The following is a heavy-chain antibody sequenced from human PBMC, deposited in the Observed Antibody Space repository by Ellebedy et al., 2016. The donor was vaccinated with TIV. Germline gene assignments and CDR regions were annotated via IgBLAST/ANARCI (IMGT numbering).Heavy chain of an antibody. CDR3: ARHAMAVAPWFDP. CDR2: IYYSAETFSGCT. Sequence: SETLSLTCSVSGDSISSLSYYWGWIRQSPGKGLEWIATIYYSAETFSGCTHYNPSLKSRLTISVDTFKNQLSLRLTSVTAADTAVYYGARHAMAVAPWFDPWGQGTLVTVSP. V-gene: IGHV4-39*01. D-gene: IGHD6-19*01. CDR1: GDSISSLSYY. J-gene: IGHJ5*02.